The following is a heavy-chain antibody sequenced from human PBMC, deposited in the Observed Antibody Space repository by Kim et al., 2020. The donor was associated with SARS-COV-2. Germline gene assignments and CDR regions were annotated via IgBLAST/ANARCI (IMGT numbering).Heavy chain of an antibody. D-gene: IGHD6-19*01. J-gene: IGHJ4*02. CDR3: APSGEAVATAPYFDY. Sequence: DSVKGRFTISRDNSKNTLYLQMNSLRAEDTAVYYCAPSGEAVATAPYFDYWGQGTLVTVSS. V-gene: IGHV3-30*03.